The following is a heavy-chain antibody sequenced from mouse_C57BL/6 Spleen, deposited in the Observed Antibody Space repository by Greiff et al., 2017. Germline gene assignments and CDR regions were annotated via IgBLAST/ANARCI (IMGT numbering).Heavy chain of an antibody. CDR1: GYTFTSYT. J-gene: IGHJ3*01. CDR3: ARGKIYDYAWCAY. V-gene: IGHV1-4*01. CDR2: INPSSGYT. D-gene: IGHD2-4*01. Sequence: QVQLQQSGAELARPGASVKMSCKASGYTFTSYTMHWVKQRPGQGLEWIGYINPSSGYTKYNQKFKDKATLTADKSSSTAYMQLSSLTSEDSAVYYCARGKIYDYAWCAYWGQGTLVTVSA.